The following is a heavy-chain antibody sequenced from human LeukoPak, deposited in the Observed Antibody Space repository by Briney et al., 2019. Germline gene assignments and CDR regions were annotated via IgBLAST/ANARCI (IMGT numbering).Heavy chain of an antibody. J-gene: IGHJ4*02. V-gene: IGHV1-69*06. D-gene: IGHD6-13*01. CDR1: GYTFTSYY. CDR2: IIPIFGTA. Sequence: SVKVSCKASGYTFTSYYMHWVRQAPGQGLEWMGGIIPIFGTANYAQKFQGRVTITADKSTSTAYMELSSLRSEDTAVYYCASAAGTAYYFDYWGQGTLVTVSS. CDR3: ASAAGTAYYFDY.